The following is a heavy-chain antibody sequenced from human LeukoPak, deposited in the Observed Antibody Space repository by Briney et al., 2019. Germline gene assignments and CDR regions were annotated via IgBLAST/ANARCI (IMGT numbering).Heavy chain of an antibody. CDR2: IIPILGIA. CDR1: GGTFSSYA. D-gene: IGHD2-2*01. CDR3: ARGYCSSTSCYGDYYYYYMDV. V-gene: IGHV1-69*04. J-gene: IGHJ6*03. Sequence: GASVKVSCKASGGTFSSYAISWVRQAPGQGLEWMGRIIPILGIANYAQKFQGRVTITADKSTSTAYMELSSLRSEDTAVYYCARGYCSSTSCYGDYYYYYMDVWGKGTTVTVSS.